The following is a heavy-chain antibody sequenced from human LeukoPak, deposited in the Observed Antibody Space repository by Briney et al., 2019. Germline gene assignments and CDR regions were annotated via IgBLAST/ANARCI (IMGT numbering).Heavy chain of an antibody. D-gene: IGHD3-16*02. CDR2: ISAYNGNT. CDR1: GYTFTSYG. CDR3: ARSGDDYVWGSYRYFDY. Sequence: GASVKVSCTASGYTFTSYGISWVRQAPGQGLEWMGWISAYNGNTNYAQKLQGRVTMTTDTSTSTAYMELRSLRSDDTAVYYCARSGDDYVWGSYRYFDYWGQGTLVTVSS. V-gene: IGHV1-18*01. J-gene: IGHJ4*02.